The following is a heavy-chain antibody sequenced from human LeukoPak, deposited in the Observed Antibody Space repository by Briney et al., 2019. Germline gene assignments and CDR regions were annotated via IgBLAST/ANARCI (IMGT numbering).Heavy chain of an antibody. CDR1: GFTFSSYW. V-gene: IGHV3-7*01. Sequence: GGSLRLSCAASGFTFSSYWMNWVRQAPGKGLEWVANIKQDGSGKYYVDSVKGRFTISRDNAKNSLYLQMNSLRDEDTAVYYCAPGGVAGDFWGQGTLVTVSS. CDR2: IKQDGSGK. D-gene: IGHD6-19*01. J-gene: IGHJ4*02. CDR3: APGGVAGDF.